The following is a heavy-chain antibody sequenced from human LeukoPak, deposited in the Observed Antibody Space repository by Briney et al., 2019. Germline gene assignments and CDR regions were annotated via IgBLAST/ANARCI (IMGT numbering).Heavy chain of an antibody. CDR2: ISWNSGSI. D-gene: IGHD3-22*01. CDR3: ARGGYYDSSGAWYFDL. CDR1: GFTFDDYA. Sequence: GGSLGLSCAASGFTFDDYAMHWVRQAPGKGLEWVSGISWNSGSIGYADSVKGRFTISRDNAKNSPYLQMNSLRAEDMALYYCARGGYYDSSGAWYFDLWGRGTLVTVSS. J-gene: IGHJ2*01. V-gene: IGHV3-9*03.